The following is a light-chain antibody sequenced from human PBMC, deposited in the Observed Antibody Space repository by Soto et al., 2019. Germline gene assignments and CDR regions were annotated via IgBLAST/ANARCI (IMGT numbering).Light chain of an antibody. CDR1: DNIAKY. J-gene: IGKJ1*01. V-gene: IGKV1-39*01. CDR2: AAY. Sequence: DIQTTQSPSSLSASVGDRVTITCRTSDNIAKYLNWYPRKPGQVPKLLXVAAYRLQSGVPTRFSGSGSGTDFTLTINNLQTEDFATYYCQQSYSAPTWTCGQGTKVDIK. CDR3: QQSYSAPTWT.